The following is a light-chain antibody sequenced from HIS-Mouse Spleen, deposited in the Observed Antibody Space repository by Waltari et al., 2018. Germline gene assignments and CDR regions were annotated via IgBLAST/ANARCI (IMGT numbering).Light chain of an antibody. CDR2: EDN. V-gene: IGLV6-57*02. J-gene: IGLJ3*02. CDR3: QSYDSSNWV. Sequence: NFMLTQPHSVSESPGKTVTISCTGSSGSIASNYVQWYQQRPGSAPTTVIYEDNLRPAGVPDRFSGSIDSSSNSASLTISGLKTEDEADYYCQSYDSSNWVFGGGTKLTVL. CDR1: SGSIASNY.